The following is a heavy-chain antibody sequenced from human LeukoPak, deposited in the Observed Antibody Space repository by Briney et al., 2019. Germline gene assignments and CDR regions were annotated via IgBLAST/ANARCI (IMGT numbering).Heavy chain of an antibody. Sequence: GGSLRLSCAASGFTFSSYSMNWVRQAPGKGLEWVSSISSSSYIYYADSVKGRFTICRDNAKNPLYLQMNSLRAADTAVYYCARARLVVSLAHHGTAVWGQGTTVTVSS. V-gene: IGHV3-21*01. J-gene: IGHJ6*02. CDR2: ISSSSYI. D-gene: IGHD3-16*01. CDR1: GFTFSSYS. CDR3: ARARLVVSLAHHGTAV.